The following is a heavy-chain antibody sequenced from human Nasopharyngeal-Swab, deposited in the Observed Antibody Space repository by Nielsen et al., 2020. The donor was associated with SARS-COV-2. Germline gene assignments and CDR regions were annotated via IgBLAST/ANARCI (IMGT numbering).Heavy chain of an antibody. CDR3: ARMIFGVANAGIDV. Sequence: WIGQSPGKGLEWIGRMHTSTTTSYNPSLKSRVTISVDKSKNQFSLKLSSVTAADTAVYYCARMIFGVANAGIDVWGQGATVTVSS. V-gene: IGHV4-61*02. J-gene: IGHJ6*02. CDR2: MHTSTTT. D-gene: IGHD3-3*01.